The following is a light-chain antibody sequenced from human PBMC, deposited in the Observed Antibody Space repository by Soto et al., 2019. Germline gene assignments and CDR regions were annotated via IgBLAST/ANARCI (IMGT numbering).Light chain of an antibody. CDR1: QSVSSL. J-gene: IGKJ1*01. Sequence: IVLTQSPATLSVSPGERDTLSCRASQSVSSLLAWYQQKPRQAPRLLIYGASTRATGIPSRFSGSGSGTEFTLTISSLKSEDFAVNYSKQHDNWPRTFXQGTKVDIK. CDR2: GAS. CDR3: KQHDNWPRT. V-gene: IGKV3-15*01.